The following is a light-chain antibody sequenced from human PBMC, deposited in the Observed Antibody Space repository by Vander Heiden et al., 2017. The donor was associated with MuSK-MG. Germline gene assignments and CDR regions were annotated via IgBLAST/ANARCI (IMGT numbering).Light chain of an antibody. CDR2: EVS. CDR3: KQSKQPPLT. Sequence: DNVMPHTSPSLSATPGPPASIDRNSSQSRPHHDGKNYLYWYLQKPGQAPQLLIYEVSNRLSGVPDRFRGSGSGTDFTLKISRVEAEDVGAYYCKQSKQPPLTFGGGTKVEIK. CDR1: QSRPHHDGKNY. J-gene: IGKJ4*01. V-gene: IGKV2D-29*01.